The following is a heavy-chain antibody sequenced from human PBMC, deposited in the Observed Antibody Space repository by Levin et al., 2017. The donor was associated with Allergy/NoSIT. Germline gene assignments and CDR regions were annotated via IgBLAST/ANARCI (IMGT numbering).Heavy chain of an antibody. D-gene: IGHD3-10*01. CDR1: GFTFSSYG. CDR3: ARDPNEAWFFDY. V-gene: IGHV3-33*01. Sequence: GESLKISCAASGFTFSSYGMHWVRQAPGKGLEWVAVIWYDGSNKYYADSVKGRFTISRDNSKNTLYLQMNSLRAEDTAVYYCARDPNEAWFFDYWGQGTLVTVSS. CDR2: IWYDGSNK. J-gene: IGHJ4*02.